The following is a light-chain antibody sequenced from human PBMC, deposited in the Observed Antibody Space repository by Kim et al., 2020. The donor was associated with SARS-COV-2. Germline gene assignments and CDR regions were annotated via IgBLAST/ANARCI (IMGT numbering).Light chain of an antibody. V-gene: IGKV3-15*01. Sequence: EIVMTQSPATLSLSPGERATLSCRASQSISSSLAWYRQKPGQAPRVLIYGASARATGIPARFSGSGSGTEFTLTISNLQSEDFAVYYCQQYAYWRAFGQGTRLEIK. J-gene: IGKJ5*01. CDR2: GAS. CDR1: QSISSS. CDR3: QQYAYWRA.